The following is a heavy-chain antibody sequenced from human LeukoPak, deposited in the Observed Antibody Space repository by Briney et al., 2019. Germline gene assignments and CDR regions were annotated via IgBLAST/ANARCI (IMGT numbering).Heavy chain of an antibody. CDR3: ASNPNFSTFDY. Sequence: SESLSLTCTVSGGSISSSSYYWAWIRQPPGKGLEWIGSIYYSGSTYYNPSLKSRVTISVDTSKNQFSLKLSSVTAADTAVYYCASNPNFSTFDYLGHGTLVTVSS. CDR1: GGSISSSSYY. J-gene: IGHJ4*01. V-gene: IGHV4-39*01. D-gene: IGHD1-14*01. CDR2: IYYSGST.